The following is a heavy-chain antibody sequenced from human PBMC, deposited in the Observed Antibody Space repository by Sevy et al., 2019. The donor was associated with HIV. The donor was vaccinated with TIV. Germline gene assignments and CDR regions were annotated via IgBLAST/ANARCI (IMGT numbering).Heavy chain of an antibody. CDR3: ARGRSNFRY. CDR1: GASMSGYY. CDR2: MYDTGDT. Sequence: SEILSLNCTLSGASMSGYYWSWIRQPPGKGLAWIGYMYDTGDTNLNPSLKSRVTISQDTSKTQFSLSLSSVNTADTAVYYCARGRSNFRYWSQGTLVTVSS. V-gene: IGHV4-59*13. D-gene: IGHD1-1*01. J-gene: IGHJ4*02.